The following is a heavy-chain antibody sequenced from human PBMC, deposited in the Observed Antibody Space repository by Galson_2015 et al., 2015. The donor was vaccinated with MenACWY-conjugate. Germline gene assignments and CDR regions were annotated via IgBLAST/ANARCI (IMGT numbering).Heavy chain of an antibody. V-gene: IGHV3-23*01. D-gene: IGHD3-22*01. Sequence: SLRLSCAASGFTFSSWAMSWVRQAPGKGPEWVSSISVTGDNTSYADSVKGRFTISRDNSKNTLYLQMNSLRAEDTAVYYCARKSSSGYYLNGGWATLFTVSS. CDR3: ARKSSSGYYLN. J-gene: IGHJ4*02. CDR1: GFTFSSWA. CDR2: ISVTGDNT.